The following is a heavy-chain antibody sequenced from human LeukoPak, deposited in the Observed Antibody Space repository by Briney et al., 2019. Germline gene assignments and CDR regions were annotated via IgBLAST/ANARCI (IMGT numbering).Heavy chain of an antibody. Sequence: SETLSLTCAVYGGSFSGDYWSWIRQPPGKGLEWIGEINHSGSTNYNPSLKSRVTISVDTSKNQFSLKLSSVTAADTAVYYCARGSDFWSGYYYSAFDIWGQGTMVTVSS. CDR3: ARGSDFWSGYYYSAFDI. CDR1: GGSFSGDY. V-gene: IGHV4-34*01. D-gene: IGHD3-3*01. CDR2: INHSGST. J-gene: IGHJ3*02.